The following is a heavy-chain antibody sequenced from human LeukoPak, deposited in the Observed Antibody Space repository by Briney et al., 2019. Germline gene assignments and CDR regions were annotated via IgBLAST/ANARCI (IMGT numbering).Heavy chain of an antibody. CDR1: GFTFSSYA. Sequence: PGGSLRLSCAASGFTFSSYAMHWVRQAPGKGLEWVAVISYDGSNKYYADSVKGRFTISRDNSKNTLYLQMNSLRAEDTAVYYCVRDGEGYDILTGYHDYWGQGTLVTVSS. CDR2: ISYDGSNK. CDR3: VRDGEGYDILTGYHDY. V-gene: IGHV3-30*04. J-gene: IGHJ4*02. D-gene: IGHD3-9*01.